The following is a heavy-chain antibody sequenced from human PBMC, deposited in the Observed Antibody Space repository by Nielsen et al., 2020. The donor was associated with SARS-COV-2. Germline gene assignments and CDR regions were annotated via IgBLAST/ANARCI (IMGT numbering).Heavy chain of an antibody. CDR2: INTGNGDI. Sequence: ASVKVSCKSSRYTFTRPVLHWVRQAPGQSFEWMSWINTGNGDIKYSPKFMARVSLRWDTSASTAYMELRSLSNEDTAVYYCAREGNYCNDETCYSLPFWGQGTLVTVTS. V-gene: IGHV1-3*04. D-gene: IGHD4-11*01. CDR3: AREGNYCNDETCYSLPF. J-gene: IGHJ4*02. CDR1: RYTFTRPV.